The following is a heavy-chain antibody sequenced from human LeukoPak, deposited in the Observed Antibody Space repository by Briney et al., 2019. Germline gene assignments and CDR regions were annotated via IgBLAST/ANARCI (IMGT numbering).Heavy chain of an antibody. CDR2: VYYSGDT. CDR3: ARHSFATPFDY. Sequence: SETLSLTCTVSGDSVSGVYWSWIRQPPGKGLEWIGYVYYSGDTNYNPSLKSRVTMLLDTSKNQVSLRLSSVTAADTAVYYCARHSFATPFDYWGRGTLLTVSS. CDR1: GDSVSGVY. V-gene: IGHV4-59*08. J-gene: IGHJ4*02. D-gene: IGHD2-15*01.